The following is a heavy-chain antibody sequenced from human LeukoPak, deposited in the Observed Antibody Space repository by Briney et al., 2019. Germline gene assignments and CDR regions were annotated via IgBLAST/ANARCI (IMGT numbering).Heavy chain of an antibody. CDR3: ARDSDWNYERPYYMDV. Sequence: SVKVSCKASGGTFSSYAISWVRQAPGQGLEWMGRIIPILGTANYAQKFQGRVTITTDESTSTAYMELSSLRSEDTAVYYCARDSDWNYERPYYMDVWGKGTTVTVSS. V-gene: IGHV1-69*11. D-gene: IGHD1-7*01. CDR1: GGTFSSYA. J-gene: IGHJ6*03. CDR2: IIPILGTA.